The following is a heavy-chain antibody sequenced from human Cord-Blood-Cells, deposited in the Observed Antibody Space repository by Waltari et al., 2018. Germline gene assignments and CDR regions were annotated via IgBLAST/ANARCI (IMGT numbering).Heavy chain of an antibody. CDR3: ASAWSIAARPESWYFDL. J-gene: IGHJ2*01. CDR2: IYYSGST. CDR1: AGSISSSSYY. Sequence: QLQLQESGPGLVKPSETLSLTCTVSAGSISSSSYYWGCTRQPPGKGLEGTGSIYYSGSTYYNPSLKGRVTISVDTSKNQFSLKLSSVTAADTAAYYCASAWSIAARPESWYFDLWGRGTLVTVSS. V-gene: IGHV4-39*01. D-gene: IGHD6-6*01.